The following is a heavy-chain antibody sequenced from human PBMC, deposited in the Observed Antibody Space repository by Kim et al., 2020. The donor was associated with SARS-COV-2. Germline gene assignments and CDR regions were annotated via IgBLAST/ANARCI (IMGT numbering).Heavy chain of an antibody. D-gene: IGHD6-13*01. J-gene: IGHJ4*02. CDR1: GGSISSGSYY. CDR3: ARQAISSSWYGAFDY. V-gene: IGHV4-61*02. CDR2: IYTSGST. Sequence: SETLSLTCTVSGGSISSGSYYWSWIRQPAGKGLEWIGRIYTSGSTNYNPSLKSRVTISVDMSKNQFSLKLSSVTAADTAVYYCARQAISSSWYGAFDYWGQGTLVTVSS.